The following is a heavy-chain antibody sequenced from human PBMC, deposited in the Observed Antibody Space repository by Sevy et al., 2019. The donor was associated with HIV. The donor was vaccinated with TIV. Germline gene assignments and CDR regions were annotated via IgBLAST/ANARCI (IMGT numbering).Heavy chain of an antibody. CDR3: STDPIILLLVTDGKDV. D-gene: IGHD2-8*01. CDR2: IKSRADGGTT. CDR1: GFTFTYAW. Sequence: GGSLRLSCAASGFTFTYAWMTWVRQAPGKGLEWVGRIKSRADGGTTDYAAPVKGRFTISRDDSKNTLYLQMNSLRSKDTGVYYCSTDPIILLLVTDGKDVWGQGTTVTVSS. V-gene: IGHV3-15*01. J-gene: IGHJ6*02.